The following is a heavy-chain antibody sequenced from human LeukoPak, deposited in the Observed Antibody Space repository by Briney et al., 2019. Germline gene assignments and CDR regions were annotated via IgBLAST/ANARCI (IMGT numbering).Heavy chain of an antibody. V-gene: IGHV4-59*01. Sequence: SETLSLTCSVSGGSIRNYFWSWIRQTPGTGLEWIGYIYYSGSTNYNPSLKSRVTISVDTSKNQFSLRLSSVTAADTAVYYCARVIGDYDRRGLKNPYYFDYWGQGTLVTVSS. CDR3: ARVIGDYDRRGLKNPYYFDY. CDR1: GGSIRNYF. CDR2: IYYSGST. J-gene: IGHJ4*02. D-gene: IGHD3-22*01.